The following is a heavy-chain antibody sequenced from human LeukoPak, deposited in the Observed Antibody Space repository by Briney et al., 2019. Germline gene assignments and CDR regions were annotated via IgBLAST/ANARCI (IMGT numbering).Heavy chain of an antibody. V-gene: IGHV3-21*01. D-gene: IGHD6-13*01. CDR2: ISSSGNYI. CDR1: RFTFSSYS. Sequence: KPGGSLGLSCAASRFTFSSYSMNWVRQAPGKGLEWVSSISSSGNYIYYADSVKGRFTISRDNAKNSLYLQMSSLRAEDTAVYYCARDSIQQQLVLEDRGYPYYFEHWGQGTLVTVSS. J-gene: IGHJ4*02. CDR3: ARDSIQQQLVLEDRGYPYYFEH.